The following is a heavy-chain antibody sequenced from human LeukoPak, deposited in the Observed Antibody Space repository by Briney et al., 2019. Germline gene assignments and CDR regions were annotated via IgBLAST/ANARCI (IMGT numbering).Heavy chain of an antibody. J-gene: IGHJ4*02. CDR2: ITSSGTYT. CDR3: ASSPDVVDY. V-gene: IGHV3-21*01. CDR1: GFTFSNYN. D-gene: IGHD2-15*01. Sequence: GGSLRLSCADSGFTFSNYNMNWVRQAPGKAMEWVSSITSSGTYTFYADSVKGRFTISRDNAKNSLYLQMDSLGPEDTAVYYCASSPDVVDYWGQGTLVTVSS.